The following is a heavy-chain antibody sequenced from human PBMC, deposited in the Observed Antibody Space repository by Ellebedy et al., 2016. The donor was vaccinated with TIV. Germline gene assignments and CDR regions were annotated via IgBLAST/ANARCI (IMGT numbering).Heavy chain of an antibody. CDR3: ARHIVVVPAAMSPPYYYYGMDV. CDR2: IYYSGST. CDR1: GGSISSYY. D-gene: IGHD2-2*01. V-gene: IGHV4-59*01. Sequence: MPGGSLRLSCTVSGGSISSYYWSWIRQPPGKGLEWIGYIYYSGSTNYNPSLKSRVTISVDTSKNQFSLKLSSVTAADTAVYYCARHIVVVPAAMSPPYYYYGMDVWGQGTTVTVSS. J-gene: IGHJ6*02.